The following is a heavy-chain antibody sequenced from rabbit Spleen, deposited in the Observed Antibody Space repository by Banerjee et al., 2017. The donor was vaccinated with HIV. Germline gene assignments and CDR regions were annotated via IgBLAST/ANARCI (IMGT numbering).Heavy chain of an antibody. D-gene: IGHD4-1*01. Sequence: ACGGGVENPGAAVTLTCTASGFSFSYSDYMCWVRQPPGKGPEWIACIGAGSSGSTYYASWAKGRFTISKTSSTTVTLQMPSLTAADVETYFFAIDSCSMCSSGGMDLWGPGTLVTVS. CDR3: AIDSCSMCSSGGMDL. J-gene: IGHJ4*01. CDR1: GFSFSYSDY. V-gene: IGHV1S40*01. CDR2: IGAGSSGST.